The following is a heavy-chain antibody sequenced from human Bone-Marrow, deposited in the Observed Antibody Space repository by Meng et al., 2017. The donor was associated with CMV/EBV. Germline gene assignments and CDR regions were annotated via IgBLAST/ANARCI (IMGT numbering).Heavy chain of an antibody. CDR2: IRSKANSYAT. V-gene: IGHV3-73*01. D-gene: IGHD3-16*02. Sequence: GESLKISCAASGFTFSGSAMHWVRQASGKGLEWVGRIRSKANSYATAYAASVKGRFTISRDDSKNTAYLQMNSLKTEDTAVYYCTRHSEYDYVWGSYRYGPIFDYWGQGTLVTVSS. J-gene: IGHJ4*02. CDR1: GFTFSGSA. CDR3: TRHSEYDYVWGSYRYGPIFDY.